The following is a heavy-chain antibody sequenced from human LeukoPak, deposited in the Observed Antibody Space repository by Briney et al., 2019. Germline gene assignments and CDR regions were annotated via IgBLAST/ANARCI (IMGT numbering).Heavy chain of an antibody. V-gene: IGHV3-48*03. CDR1: GFTFSSYE. D-gene: IGHD2-15*01. CDR2: ISSSGSTI. J-gene: IGHJ6*04. CDR3: ARVGPRYCSGGSCYSHYYYGMDV. Sequence: TGGSLRLSCAASGFTFSSYEMNWVRQAPGKGLEWVSYISSSGSTIYYADSVKGRFTISRDNAKNSLYLQMNSLRAEDTAVYYCARVGPRYCSGGSCYSHYYYGMDVRGKGTTVTVSS.